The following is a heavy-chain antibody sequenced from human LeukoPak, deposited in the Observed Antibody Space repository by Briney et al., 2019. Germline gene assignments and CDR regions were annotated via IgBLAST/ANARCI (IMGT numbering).Heavy chain of an antibody. CDR2: INHSGST. D-gene: IGHD3-22*01. Sequence: PSETLSLTCAVYGGPFSGYYWSWIRQPPGKGLEWIGEINHSGSTNYNPSLKSRVTISVDTSKNQFSLKLSSVTAADTAVYYCARGHTYYYDSSGPDYWGQGTLVTVSS. CDR3: ARGHTYYYDSSGPDY. CDR1: GGPFSGYY. V-gene: IGHV4-34*01. J-gene: IGHJ4*02.